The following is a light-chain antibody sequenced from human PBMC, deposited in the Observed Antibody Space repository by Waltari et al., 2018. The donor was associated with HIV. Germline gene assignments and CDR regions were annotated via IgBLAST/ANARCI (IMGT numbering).Light chain of an antibody. CDR2: GAS. V-gene: IGKV1-39*01. CDR3: QQSHSLPRT. Sequence: DIQMTQSPSSLSAFVGDRVTITCRASQTISRHLNWYQQKPGEAPKLLIYGASSLQSGVPSRFSGSGSGIHFTLTISSLKPEDSATYYCQQSHSLPRTFGQGTKLEIK. CDR1: QTISRH. J-gene: IGKJ2*02.